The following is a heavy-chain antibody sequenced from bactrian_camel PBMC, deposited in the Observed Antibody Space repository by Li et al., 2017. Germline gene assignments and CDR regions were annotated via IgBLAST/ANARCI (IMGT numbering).Heavy chain of an antibody. CDR1: DFPKDNYV. V-gene: IGHV3S9*01. CDR2: IDSDGST. J-gene: IGHJ4*01. Sequence: HVQLVESGGGSVQAGGSLRLSCAVSDFPKDNYVMGWFRQRVGKAREGVAAIDSDGSTIYAYSVKGRFTISQDSDKNMMYLQMNKLKPEDTAVYYCAADLQFCEWYGGLWYRNHQYWGQGTQVTVS. D-gene: IGHD6*01. CDR3: AADLQFCEWYGGLWYRNHQY.